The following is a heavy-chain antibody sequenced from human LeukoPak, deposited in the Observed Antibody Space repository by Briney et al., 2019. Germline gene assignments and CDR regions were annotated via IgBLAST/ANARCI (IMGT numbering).Heavy chain of an antibody. D-gene: IGHD3-22*01. CDR1: GGSISSSSYY. J-gene: IGHJ4*02. CDR3: ARAGYYDSSGYSY. Sequence: SETLSLTCAVSGGSISSSSYYWGWIRQPPGKGLGWIGSIYYSGSTYYNPSLKSRVTISVDTSKNQFSLKLSSVTAADTAVYYCARAGYYDSSGYSYWGQGTLVTVSS. V-gene: IGHV4-39*07. CDR2: IYYSGST.